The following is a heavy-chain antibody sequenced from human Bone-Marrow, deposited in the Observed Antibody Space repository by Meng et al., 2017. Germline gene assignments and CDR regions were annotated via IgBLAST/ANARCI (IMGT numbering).Heavy chain of an antibody. J-gene: IGHJ4*02. CDR1: GGSISSSSYY. CDR2: IYYSGST. V-gene: IGHV4-39*07. D-gene: IGHD3-10*01. CDR3: ARATGSYYNPTLYFDY. Sequence: GSLRLSCTVSGGSISSSSYYWGWIRQPPGKGLEWIGSIYYSGSTYYNPSLKSRVTISVDTSMNQFSLKLSSVTAADTAVYYCARATGSYYNPTLYFDYWGQGTLVTVSS.